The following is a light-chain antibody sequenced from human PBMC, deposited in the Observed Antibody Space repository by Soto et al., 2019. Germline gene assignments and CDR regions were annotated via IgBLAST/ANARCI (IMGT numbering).Light chain of an antibody. Sequence: QSALTQPPSASGTPGQRVTISCSGTSSNIGSNSVNWYQQLPGTAPKLLIYSNDERPSGVPDRFSGSKSGTSASLAISGLHSEDEGDYYCAAWDDNVNAPHYLFGTGTKLTVL. V-gene: IGLV1-44*01. CDR1: SSNIGSNS. J-gene: IGLJ1*01. CDR3: AAWDDNVNAPHYL. CDR2: SND.